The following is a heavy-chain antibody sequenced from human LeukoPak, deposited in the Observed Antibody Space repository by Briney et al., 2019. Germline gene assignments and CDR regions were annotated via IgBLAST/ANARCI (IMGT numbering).Heavy chain of an antibody. CDR2: ISGSGGST. V-gene: IGHV3-23*01. J-gene: IGHJ5*01. Sequence: GGSLRLSCAASGFTFSNYVMSWVRRAPEKGLQWVSSISGSGGSTYYADSVKGRFTISRDSSKKTVYLQMNSLRAEDTAVYFCAKGSSPDYYGSGRFDSWGQGILVTVSS. CDR3: AKGSSPDYYGSGRFDS. D-gene: IGHD3-10*01. CDR1: GFTFSNYV.